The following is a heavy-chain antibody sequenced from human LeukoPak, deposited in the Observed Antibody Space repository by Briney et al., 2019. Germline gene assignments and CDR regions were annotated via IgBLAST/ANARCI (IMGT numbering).Heavy chain of an antibody. CDR1: GFTFSSYG. J-gene: IGHJ4*02. CDR3: AREWGVTIPAAALDY. D-gene: IGHD2-2*01. Sequence: PGGSLRLSCAASGFTFSSYGMNWVRQAPGKGLEWVSYISSSSGTIYYADSVKGRFTISRDNAKNSLYLQMNSLRAEDTAVYYCAREWGVTIPAAALDYWGQGTLVTVSS. CDR2: ISSSSGTI. V-gene: IGHV3-48*01.